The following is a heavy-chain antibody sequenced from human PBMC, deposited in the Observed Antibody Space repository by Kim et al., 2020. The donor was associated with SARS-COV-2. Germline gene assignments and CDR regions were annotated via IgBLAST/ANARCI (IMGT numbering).Heavy chain of an antibody. CDR3: ASYYYDSRYYY. CDR2: IYYSGST. Sequence: SETLSLTCTVSGGSISSSSYYWGWIRQPPGKGLEWIGSIYYSGSTYYNPSLKSRVTISVDTSKKQFSLKLSSVTAADTAVYYCASYYYDSRYYYWGQGTLVTVSS. CDR1: GGSISSSSYY. V-gene: IGHV4-39*01. J-gene: IGHJ4*02. D-gene: IGHD3-22*01.